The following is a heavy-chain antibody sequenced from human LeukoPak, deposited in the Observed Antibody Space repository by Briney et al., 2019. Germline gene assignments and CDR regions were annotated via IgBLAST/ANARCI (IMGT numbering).Heavy chain of an antibody. V-gene: IGHV3-23*01. J-gene: IGHJ4*02. Sequence: GGSLRLSCAASGFTFSSHDMTWVRQAPGKGLEWVSAIIGRGYKTFYADSVKGRFTISRDKSKNTLYLQVNSPRADDTAVYYCARMADSSGYLYYFDYWGQGTLVTVSS. D-gene: IGHD3-22*01. CDR2: IIGRGYKT. CDR1: GFTFSSHD. CDR3: ARMADSSGYLYYFDY.